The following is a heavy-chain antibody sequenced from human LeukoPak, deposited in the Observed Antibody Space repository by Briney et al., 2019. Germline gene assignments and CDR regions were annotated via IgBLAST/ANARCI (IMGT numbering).Heavy chain of an antibody. V-gene: IGHV1-8*01. CDR1: GYIFTSYD. CDR2: MNPNSGNT. D-gene: IGHD6-6*01. J-gene: IGHJ4*02. CDR3: ARALRSSSSHFDY. Sequence: AAVKVSCKASGYIFTSYDINWVRQATGQGLEWMGWMNPNSGNTGYAQKFQGRVTMTRNTSISTAYMELSSLRSEDTAVYYCARALRSSSSHFDYWGQGTLVTVSS.